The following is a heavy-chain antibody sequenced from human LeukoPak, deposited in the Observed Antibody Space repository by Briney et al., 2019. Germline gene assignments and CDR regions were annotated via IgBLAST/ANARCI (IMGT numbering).Heavy chain of an antibody. J-gene: IGHJ4*02. Sequence: SETLSLTCTVSGGSINNYYWGWIRQPPGKGLEWIGYIYYSGSTNYNPSLKSRVTISVDTSKIQFSLKLSSVTAADTAVYYCARGSQWLDDYFDYWGQGTLVTVSS. CDR3: ARGSQWLDDYFDY. D-gene: IGHD6-19*01. CDR1: GGSINNYY. CDR2: IYYSGST. V-gene: IGHV4-59*01.